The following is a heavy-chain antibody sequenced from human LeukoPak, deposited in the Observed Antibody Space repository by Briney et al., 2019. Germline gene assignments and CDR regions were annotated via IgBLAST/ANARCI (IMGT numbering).Heavy chain of an antibody. J-gene: IGHJ4*02. CDR2: IRSKTYGGTT. Sequence: GGSLRLSCIVSGFTFGEYGMSWVRQAPGKGLEWVGFIRSKTYGGTTEYAASVKGRFTISRDDSSSILYLHLNSLKTEDTALYYCIPDLPFDSWGQGTLVTVSS. CDR3: IPDLPFDS. CDR1: GFTFGEYG. D-gene: IGHD1-14*01. V-gene: IGHV3-49*04.